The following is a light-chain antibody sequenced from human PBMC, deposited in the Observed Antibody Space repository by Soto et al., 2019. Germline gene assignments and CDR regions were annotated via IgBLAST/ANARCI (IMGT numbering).Light chain of an antibody. Sequence: QSVLTQPPSVSGAPGQRVTISCTGSTSNIGAGYEVHWYQQLPGTAPKLLIYGNTNRPSGVPDRFSGSKSDTSASLAITGLQAEDEADYYCQSYDSSLSGVLFGGWTKLTFL. CDR1: TSNIGAGYE. J-gene: IGLJ2*01. CDR3: QSYDSSLSGVL. CDR2: GNT. V-gene: IGLV1-40*01.